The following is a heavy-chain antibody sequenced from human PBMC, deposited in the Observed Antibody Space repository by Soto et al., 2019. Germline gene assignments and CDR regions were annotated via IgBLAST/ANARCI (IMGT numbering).Heavy chain of an antibody. D-gene: IGHD3-10*01. Sequence: GGSLRLSCAASGFTFSSSAISWVRQAPGKRLEWVSAVSANGQGIYYADSVRGRFTISRDNSKNTVFLHMDSLSAEDTAVYYCAKDRHYPRDYFHYWGQGTLVTV. V-gene: IGHV3-23*01. CDR1: GFTFSSSA. CDR3: AKDRHYPRDYFHY. CDR2: VSANGQGI. J-gene: IGHJ4*02.